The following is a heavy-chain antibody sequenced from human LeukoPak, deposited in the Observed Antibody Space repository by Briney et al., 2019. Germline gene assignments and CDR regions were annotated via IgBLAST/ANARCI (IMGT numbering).Heavy chain of an antibody. D-gene: IGHD2-2*01. CDR1: GYSFTSYW. CDR3: ARDPAASFWSADRHLDY. V-gene: IGHV5-51*01. Sequence: GESLEISCKGSGYSFTSYWIGWVRQMPGKGLEWMGIIYPGDSDTRYSPSFQGQVTISADKSISTAYLQWSSLKASDTAMYYCARDPAASFWSADRHLDYWGQGTLVTVSS. J-gene: IGHJ4*02. CDR2: IYPGDSDT.